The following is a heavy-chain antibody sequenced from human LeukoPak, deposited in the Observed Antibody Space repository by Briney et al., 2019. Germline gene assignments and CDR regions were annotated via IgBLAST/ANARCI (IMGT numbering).Heavy chain of an antibody. CDR3: ARDVSRASVGAFDI. CDR1: GGSISSNY. J-gene: IGHJ3*02. Sequence: SETLSLTCNVSGGSISSNYWSWIRQPPGKGLEWIGYIYKSGSSNYNPSLKSRVTISLDTSKNQISLKVTSVSLADTAVYYCARDVSRASVGAFDIWGQGTPVTVSS. CDR2: IYKSGSS. D-gene: IGHD2-2*01. V-gene: IGHV4-59*01.